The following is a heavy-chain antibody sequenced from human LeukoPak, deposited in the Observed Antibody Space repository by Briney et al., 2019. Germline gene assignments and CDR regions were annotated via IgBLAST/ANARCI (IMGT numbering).Heavy chain of an antibody. Sequence: SETLSLTCAVYGGSFSGYYWSWIRQPPGKGLEWIGEINHSGSTNYNPSLKSRVTISVDTSKNQFSLKLSSVTAADTAVYYCARGRSSWDILGNWGCYFDYWGQGTLVTVSS. J-gene: IGHJ4*02. CDR2: INHSGST. CDR1: GGSFSGYY. V-gene: IGHV4-34*01. D-gene: IGHD6-13*01. CDR3: ARGRSSWDILGNWGCYFDY.